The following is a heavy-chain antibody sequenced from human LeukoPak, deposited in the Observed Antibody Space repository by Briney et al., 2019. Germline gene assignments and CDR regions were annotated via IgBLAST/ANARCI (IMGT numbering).Heavy chain of an antibody. CDR2: ISSSSSYI. D-gene: IGHD6-19*01. V-gene: IGHV3-21*01. J-gene: IGHJ4*02. Sequence: GGSLRLSCAASGFTFSSYSMNWVRQAPGKGLEWVSSISSSSSYIYYADSVKGRFTISRDNAKNSLYLQMNSLRAEDTAVYYCARDQILSGYSSGWSEGFDYRGQGTLVTVSS. CDR1: GFTFSSYS. CDR3: ARDQILSGYSSGWSEGFDY.